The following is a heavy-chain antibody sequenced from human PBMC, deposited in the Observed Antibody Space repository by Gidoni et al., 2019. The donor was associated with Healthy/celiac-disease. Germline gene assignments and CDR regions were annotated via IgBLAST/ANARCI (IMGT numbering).Heavy chain of an antibody. CDR1: GGSISSSSYY. CDR2: IYYSGST. J-gene: IGHJ5*02. V-gene: IGHV4-39*01. Sequence: QLQLQESGPGLVKPSETLSLTCTVSGGSISSSSYYWGWIRQPPGKGLEWIGSIYYSGSTYYNPSLKSRVTISVDTSKNQFSLKLSSVTAADTAVYYCARQLYSSGWYWFDPWGQGTLVTVSS. D-gene: IGHD6-19*01. CDR3: ARQLYSSGWYWFDP.